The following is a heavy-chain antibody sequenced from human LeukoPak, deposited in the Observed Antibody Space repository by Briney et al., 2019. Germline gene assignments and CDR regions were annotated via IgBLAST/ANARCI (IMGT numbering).Heavy chain of an antibody. D-gene: IGHD3-10*01. CDR2: IYYSGST. J-gene: IGHJ3*02. V-gene: IGHV4-59*08. CDR3: ARLYYYGSGSHDAFDI. Sequence: SETLSLTCTVSGGSISSYYWSWIRQPPGKGLEWIGYIYYSGSTNYNPSLKSPVTISVDTSKNPFSLKLSSVTAADTAVYYCARLYYYGSGSHDAFDIWGQGTMVTVSS. CDR1: GGSISSYY.